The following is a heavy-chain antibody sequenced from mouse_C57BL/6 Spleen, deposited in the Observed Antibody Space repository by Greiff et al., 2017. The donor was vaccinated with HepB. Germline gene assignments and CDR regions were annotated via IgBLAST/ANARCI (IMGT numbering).Heavy chain of an antibody. CDR2: ISSGSSTI. CDR3: AGEITTVVSPYWYFDV. D-gene: IGHD1-1*01. Sequence: EVQGVESGGGLVKPGGSLKLSCAASGFTFSDYGMHWVRQAPEKGLEWVAYISSGSSTIYYADTVKGRFTISRDNAKNTLFLQMTSLRSEDTAMYYCAGEITTVVSPYWYFDVWGTGTTVTVSS. CDR1: GFTFSDYG. V-gene: IGHV5-17*01. J-gene: IGHJ1*03.